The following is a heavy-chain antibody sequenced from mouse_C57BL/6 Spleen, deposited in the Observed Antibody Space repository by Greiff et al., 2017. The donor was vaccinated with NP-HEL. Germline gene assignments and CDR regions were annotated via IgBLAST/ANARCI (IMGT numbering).Heavy chain of an antibody. CDR1: GFNIKDDY. V-gene: IGHV14-4*01. D-gene: IGHD4-1*01. Sequence: VQLQQSGAELVRPGASVKLSCTASGFNIKDDYMHWVKQRPEQGLEWIGWIDPENGDTEYASKFQGKATITADTSSNTAYLQLSSLTSEDTAVYYCTTKGTGTGFDYWGQGTTLTVSS. CDR2: IDPENGDT. J-gene: IGHJ2*01. CDR3: TTKGTGTGFDY.